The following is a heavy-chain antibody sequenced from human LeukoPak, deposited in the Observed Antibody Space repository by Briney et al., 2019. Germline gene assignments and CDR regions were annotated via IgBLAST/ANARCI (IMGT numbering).Heavy chain of an antibody. CDR3: ARTTPMDYYDSSGYYYCFIDL. V-gene: IGHV1-69*01. D-gene: IGHD3-22*01. CDR1: GGTFSSYA. J-gene: IGHJ6*02. Sequence: SVKVSCKASGGTFSSYAISWVPQAPGQGLEWMGGIIPIFGTADYAQKFQGRVTITADESTSTVYMEVSRLRSEDTAVYYCARTTPMDYYDSSGYYYCFIDLWGQGTTVTVSS. CDR2: IIPIFGTA.